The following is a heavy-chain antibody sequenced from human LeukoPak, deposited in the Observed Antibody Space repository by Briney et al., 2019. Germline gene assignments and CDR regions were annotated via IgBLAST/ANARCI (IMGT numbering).Heavy chain of an antibody. V-gene: IGHV4-31*03. CDR3: ARVIMLRGAIRHFDY. CDR1: GGSISSGGYY. Sequence: PSQTLSLTCTVSGGSISSGGYYWSWIRQHPGKGLEWIGYIYYSGSTYYNPSLKSRVTISVDTSKNQFSLKLSSVTAADTAVYFCARVIMLRGAIRHFDYWGQGTLVTVSS. D-gene: IGHD3-10*01. J-gene: IGHJ4*02. CDR2: IYYSGST.